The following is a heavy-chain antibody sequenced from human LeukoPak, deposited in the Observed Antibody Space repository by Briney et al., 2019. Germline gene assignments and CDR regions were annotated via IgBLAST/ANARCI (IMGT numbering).Heavy chain of an antibody. CDR2: INHTGST. CDR1: SGSFSGYY. J-gene: IGHJ5*02. Sequence: SETLPLTCAVYSGSFSGYYWSWIRQPPGKGLEWIGEINHTGSTNYNPSLKSRVTISVDTSKNQFSLKLSSVTAADTAVYYCARDKLTRRITMVRGGNCFDPWGQGTLVTVSS. D-gene: IGHD3-10*01. CDR3: ARDKLTRRITMVRGGNCFDP. V-gene: IGHV4-34*01.